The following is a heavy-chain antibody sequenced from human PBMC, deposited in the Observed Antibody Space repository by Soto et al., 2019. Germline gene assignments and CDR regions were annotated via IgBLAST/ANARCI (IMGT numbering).Heavy chain of an antibody. CDR3: ARRYYYDSSGYYREPYYFDY. Sequence: GSLRLSCAASGFTFSSYAMSWIRQPPGKGLEWIGSIYYSGSTYYNPSLKSRVTISVDTSKNQFSLKLSSVTAADTAVYYCARRYYYDSSGYYREPYYFDYWGQGTLVTVSS. D-gene: IGHD3-22*01. J-gene: IGHJ4*02. CDR2: IYYSGST. V-gene: IGHV4-39*01. CDR1: GFTFSSYA.